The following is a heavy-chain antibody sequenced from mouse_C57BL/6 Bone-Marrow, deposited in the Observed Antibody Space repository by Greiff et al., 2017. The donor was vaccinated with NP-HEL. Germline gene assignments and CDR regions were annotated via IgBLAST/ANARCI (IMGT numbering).Heavy chain of an antibody. CDR1: GYTFTSYW. CDR3: ARDGKGFAY. CDR2: IDPSDSYT. V-gene: IGHV1-69*01. J-gene: IGHJ3*01. Sequence: QVQLQQPGAELVMPGASVKLSCKASGYTFTSYWMHWVKQRPGQGLEWIGEIDPSDSYTNYNQKFKGKSTLTVDKSSSTGYMQQSSMTSEDTAVYYCARDGKGFAYWGQGTLVTVSA. D-gene: IGHD2-1*01.